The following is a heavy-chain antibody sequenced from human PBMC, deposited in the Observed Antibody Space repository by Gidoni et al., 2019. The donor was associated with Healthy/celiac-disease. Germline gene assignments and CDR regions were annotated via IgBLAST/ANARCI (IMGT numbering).Heavy chain of an antibody. V-gene: IGHV3-74*01. J-gene: IGHJ4*02. CDR2: LNSDGSST. CDR1: GFTFSSYW. Sequence: EVQLVESGGGLVKPGGSLRLACAASGFTFSSYWMHWVRQAPGKGLVWVSRLNSDGSSTSYAASVKGRFTISRDNAKNTLYLQMNSLRAEDTAVYYCARDRFGTKPDYWGQGTLVTVSS. D-gene: IGHD3-16*01. CDR3: ARDRFGTKPDY.